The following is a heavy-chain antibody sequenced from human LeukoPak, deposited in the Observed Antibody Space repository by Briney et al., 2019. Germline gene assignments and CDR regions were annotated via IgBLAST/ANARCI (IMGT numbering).Heavy chain of an antibody. Sequence: GGSLRLSCAASGFTVSSNYMSWVRQAPGKGLEWVSVLYSGGSTYYADSVKGRFTISRDNSKNTLYLQMNSLGGEDTAVYYCAREAVTYGSGADPLDYWGQGTLVTVSS. CDR2: LYSGGST. J-gene: IGHJ4*02. D-gene: IGHD3-10*01. V-gene: IGHV3-66*01. CDR1: GFTVSSNY. CDR3: AREAVTYGSGADPLDY.